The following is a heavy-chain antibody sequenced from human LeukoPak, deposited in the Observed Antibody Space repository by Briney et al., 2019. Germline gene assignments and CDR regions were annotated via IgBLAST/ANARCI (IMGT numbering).Heavy chain of an antibody. V-gene: IGHV1-46*01. CDR3: ARGGGRGLAYRGGDCYLFYY. CDR1: GYTFTSYY. CDR2: INPSGGST. D-gene: IGHD2-21*02. J-gene: IGHJ4*02. Sequence: ASVKVSCKASGYTFTSYYMHWVRQAPGQGLEWMGIINPSGGSTSYAQKFQGRVTMTRDTSTSTVYMELSSLRSEDTAVYYCARGGGRGLAYRGGDCYLFYYWGQGTLVTVSS.